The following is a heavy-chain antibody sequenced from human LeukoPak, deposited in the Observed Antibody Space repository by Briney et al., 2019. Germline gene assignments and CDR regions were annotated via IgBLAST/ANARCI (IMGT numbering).Heavy chain of an antibody. V-gene: IGHV3-33*01. D-gene: IGHD2-2*01. CDR1: GFTFSSYG. J-gene: IGHJ6*02. CDR3: ARARYCSSTSCLEGLHYYGMDV. Sequence: PGGSLRLSCAASGFTFSSYGMHWVRQAPGKGLEWVAVIWYDGSNKYYADSVKGRFTISRDNSKNTLYLQMNSLRAEDTAVYYCARARYCSSTSCLEGLHYYGMDVWGQGTTVTVSS. CDR2: IWYDGSNK.